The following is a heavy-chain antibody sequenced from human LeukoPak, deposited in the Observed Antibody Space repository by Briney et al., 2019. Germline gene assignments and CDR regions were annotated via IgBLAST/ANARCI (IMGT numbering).Heavy chain of an antibody. CDR3: ARGLWFGEFSGFDS. CDR1: GFTVSSNY. D-gene: IGHD3-10*01. CDR2: IYSGGTT. V-gene: IGHV3-53*01. Sequence: PGGSLRLSCAASGFTVSSNYMTWVRQAPGKGLEWVSFIYSGGTTYSADSVVGRFTISRDNSKDTVSLQMNSLGAEDTAVYYCARGLWFGEFSGFDSWGQGTLVTVSS. J-gene: IGHJ4*02.